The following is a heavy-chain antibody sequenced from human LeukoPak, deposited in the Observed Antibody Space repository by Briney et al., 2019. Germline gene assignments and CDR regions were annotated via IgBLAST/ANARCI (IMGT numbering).Heavy chain of an antibody. J-gene: IGHJ4*02. CDR3: ARAYAYCGGDCYSD. Sequence: PGGSLRLSCAASGFTFSDYYMSWVRQAPGKGLEWVSYISSSSTIYYADSVKGRFTISRDNAKNSLYLQMNSLRAEDTAVYYCARAYAYCGGDCYSDWGQGTLVTVPS. CDR1: GFTFSDYY. D-gene: IGHD2-21*02. CDR2: ISSSSTI. V-gene: IGHV3-69-1*01.